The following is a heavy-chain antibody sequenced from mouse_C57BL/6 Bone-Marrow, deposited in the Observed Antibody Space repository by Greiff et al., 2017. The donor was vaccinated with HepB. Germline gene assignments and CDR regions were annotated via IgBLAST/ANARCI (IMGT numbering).Heavy chain of an antibody. D-gene: IGHD1-1*01. J-gene: IGHJ1*03. Sequence: QVQLQQSGPELVKPGASVKISCKASGYAFSSSWMNWVKQRPGKGLEWIGRIYPGDGDTNYNGKLKGKATLTADKSSSTAYMQLSSLTSEDSAVYFCARPPYYYGSSYWYFDVWGTGTTVTVSS. CDR1: GYAFSSSW. CDR2: IYPGDGDT. V-gene: IGHV1-82*01. CDR3: ARPPYYYGSSYWYFDV.